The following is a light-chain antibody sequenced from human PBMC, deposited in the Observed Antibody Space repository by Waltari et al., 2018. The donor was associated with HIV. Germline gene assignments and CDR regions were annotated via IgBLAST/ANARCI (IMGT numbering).Light chain of an antibody. CDR1: NSNVELSS. J-gene: IGLJ3*02. CDR3: ATWADILSAWV. Sequence: QSVLTQPPSMSGTPGQRVTISCSGSNSNVELSSVYWYQRFPGAAPKPFKFGNDQRPLGVPDRFSGSKSGSSASLAISGLRSEDEADYYCATWADILSAWVFGGGTRVTVL. V-gene: IGLV1-47*01. CDR2: GND.